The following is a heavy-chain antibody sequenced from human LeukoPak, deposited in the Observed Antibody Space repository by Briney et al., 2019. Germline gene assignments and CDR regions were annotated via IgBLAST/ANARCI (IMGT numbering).Heavy chain of an antibody. CDR1: GFTFSDYY. J-gene: IGHJ6*02. CDR2: ISNSGSSV. V-gene: IGHV3-11*01. CDR3: ALGTINKDYYFGMDV. Sequence: TAGGSLRLSCAASGFTFSDYYMTWIRQAPGKGLEWLSYISNSGSSVFYADSVMGRFTVSRDNAKRSLYLQIKSLRDDDTAVYHCALGTINKDYYFGMDVWGQGTTVTVSS. D-gene: IGHD2-8*01.